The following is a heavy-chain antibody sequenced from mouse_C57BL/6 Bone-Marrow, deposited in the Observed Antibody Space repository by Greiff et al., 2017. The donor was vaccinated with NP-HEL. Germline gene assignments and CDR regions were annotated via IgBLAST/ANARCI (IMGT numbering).Heavy chain of an antibody. J-gene: IGHJ3*01. CDR1: EYEFPSHD. CDR2: INSDGGST. V-gene: IGHV5-2*01. D-gene: IGHD2-5*01. CDR3: ARRDYSNPFAY. Sequence: DVKLQESGGGLVQPGESLKLSCESNEYEFPSHDMSWVRKTPEKRLELVAAINSDGGSTYYPDTMERRFIISTDNTKKTLYLQMSSLRSEDTALYYCARRDYSNPFAYWGQGTLVTVAA.